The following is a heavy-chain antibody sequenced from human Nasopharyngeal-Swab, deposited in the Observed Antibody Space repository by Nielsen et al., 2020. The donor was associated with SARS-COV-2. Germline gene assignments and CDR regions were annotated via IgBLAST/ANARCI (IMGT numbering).Heavy chain of an antibody. CDR1: GDSVSSNSAA. CDR3: ARGTKTPGYSYGDAFDI. V-gene: IGHV6-1*01. Sequence: SQTLSLTCAISGDSVSSNSAAWNWIRQSPSRGLEWLGRTYYRSKWYNDYAVSVKGRITINPDTSRNQFSPQLNSVTPEDTAVYYCARGTKTPGYSYGDAFDIWGQGTMVTVSS. CDR2: TYYRSKWYN. D-gene: IGHD5-18*01. J-gene: IGHJ3*02.